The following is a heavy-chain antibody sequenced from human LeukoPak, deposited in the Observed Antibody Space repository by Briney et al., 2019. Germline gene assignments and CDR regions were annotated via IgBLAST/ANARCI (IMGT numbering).Heavy chain of an antibody. J-gene: IGHJ4*02. CDR3: ARSPRAAAPYYFDY. Sequence: SETLSLTCAVYGGSFSGYYWSWIRQPPGQGLEWIGEINHSGSTNYNPSLKSRVTISVDTSKNQFSLKLSSVTAADTAVYYCARSPRAAAPYYFDYWGQGTLVTVSS. D-gene: IGHD6-13*01. V-gene: IGHV4-34*01. CDR1: GGSFSGYY. CDR2: INHSGST.